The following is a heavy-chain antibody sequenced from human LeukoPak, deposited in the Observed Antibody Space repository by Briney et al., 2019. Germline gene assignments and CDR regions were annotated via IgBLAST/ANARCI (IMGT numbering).Heavy chain of an antibody. J-gene: IGHJ4*02. CDR1: GYTFINFG. D-gene: IGHD2-2*01. CDR2: CSGNNDNP. CDR3: ARDGTSTDDY. Sequence: ASVKVSCTASGYTFINFGISWVRQAPGQGLELMGWCSGNNDNPNYGQKFQGRLTVTTDSSTSTAYMELRNLRSDDTAVYYCARDGTSTDDYWGQGTLVTVPS. V-gene: IGHV1-18*01.